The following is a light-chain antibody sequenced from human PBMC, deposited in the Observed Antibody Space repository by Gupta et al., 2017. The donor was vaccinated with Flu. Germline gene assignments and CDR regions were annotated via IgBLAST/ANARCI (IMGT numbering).Light chain of an antibody. CDR3: GTWDNSLNAYV. CDR2: QNN. CDR1: TSNIINNY. Sequence: QSVLTQPPSVSAAPGQKVTISCSGSTSNIINNYVSWYQQLPGTAPKLLIYQNNKRPSGIPYRFSGSKSGTSATLGITGLQTGDEADYYCGTWDNSLNAYVLGTGTKVTVL. V-gene: IGLV1-51*02. J-gene: IGLJ1*01.